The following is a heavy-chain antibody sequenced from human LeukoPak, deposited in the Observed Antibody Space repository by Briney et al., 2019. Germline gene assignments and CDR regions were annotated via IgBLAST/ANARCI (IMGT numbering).Heavy chain of an antibody. D-gene: IGHD2-15*01. V-gene: IGHV3-7*01. J-gene: IGHJ4*02. Sequence: PGGSLRLSCAASGFNFGNFWVNWVRQAPGKGLEWVANINQNGNVKQYVGSVRGRFIISRGNAKNSVYLQMNSLRAEDTAVYYCARAEKVVAARKGYYFDYWGQGTLVTVSS. CDR2: INQNGNVK. CDR1: GFNFGNFW. CDR3: ARAEKVVAARKGYYFDY.